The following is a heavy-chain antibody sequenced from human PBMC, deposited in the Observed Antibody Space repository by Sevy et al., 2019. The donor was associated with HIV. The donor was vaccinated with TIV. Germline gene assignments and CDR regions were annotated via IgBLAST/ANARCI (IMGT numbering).Heavy chain of an antibody. CDR1: GFTFRTFA. J-gene: IGHJ4*02. V-gene: IGHV3-23*01. CDR3: AKYAGDFPHFDY. D-gene: IGHD7-27*01. CDR2: ISDNGTST. Sequence: GGSLRLSCAASGFTFRTFAMSWVRQAPGKGLQWVSSISDNGTSTYYADSVEGRFTISRDNSKKTLYLQMNSLRAEDTALYYCAKYAGDFPHFDYWGQGTLVTVSS.